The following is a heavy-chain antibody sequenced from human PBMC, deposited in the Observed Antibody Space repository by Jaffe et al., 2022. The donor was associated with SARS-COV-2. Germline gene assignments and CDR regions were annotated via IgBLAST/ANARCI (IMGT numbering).Heavy chain of an antibody. CDR1: GFTFDDYA. J-gene: IGHJ4*02. CDR3: AKAGDSSGYYPFDY. D-gene: IGHD3-22*01. CDR2: ISWDGGST. V-gene: IGHV3-43D*03. Sequence: EVQLVESGGVVVQPGGSLRLSCAASGFTFDDYAMHWVRQAPGKGLEWVSLISWDGGSTYYADSVKGRFTISRDNSKNSLYLQMNSLRAEDTALYYCAKAGDSSGYYPFDYWGQGTLVTVSS.